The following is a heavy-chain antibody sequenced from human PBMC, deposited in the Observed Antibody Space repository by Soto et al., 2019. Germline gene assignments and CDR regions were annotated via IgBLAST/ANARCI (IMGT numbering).Heavy chain of an antibody. D-gene: IGHD5-12*01. CDR3: ARDRNIVATIYNYYGMDV. V-gene: IGHV1-69*13. Sequence: SVKVSCKASGGTFSSYAISWVRQAPGQGLEWMGGIIPIFGTANYAQKFQGRVTITADESTSTAYMELSSLRSEDTAVYYCARDRNIVATIYNYYGMDVWGQGTTVTVSS. CDR1: GGTFSSYA. J-gene: IGHJ6*02. CDR2: IIPIFGTA.